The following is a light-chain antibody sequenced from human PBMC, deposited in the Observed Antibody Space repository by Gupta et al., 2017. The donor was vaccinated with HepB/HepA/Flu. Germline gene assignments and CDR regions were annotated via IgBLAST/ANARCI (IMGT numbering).Light chain of an antibody. CDR1: TVPKKY. CDR2: EDI. Sequence: SDGLPQPPSVSVSRVPTARITFSGDTVPKKYVSWYQQKAGQAPVLAIYEDIKRPSGVPERFSGSRAGTVATLTIDGAQVEDEADYYCYSKDSNGHLLFGGGTKLTVL. CDR3: YSKDSNGHLL. V-gene: IGLV3-10*01. J-gene: IGLJ2*01.